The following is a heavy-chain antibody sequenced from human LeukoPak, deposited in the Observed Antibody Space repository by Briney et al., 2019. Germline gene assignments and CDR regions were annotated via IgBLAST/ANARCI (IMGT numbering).Heavy chain of an antibody. CDR1: GFTFSSYA. J-gene: IGHJ4*02. CDR3: AKLYDFWSGYSDY. Sequence: GGSLRLSRAASGFTFSSYAMSWVRQAPGKGLEWVSAISGSGGSTYYADSVKGRFTISRDNSKNTLYLQMNSLRAEDTAVYYCAKLYDFWSGYSDYWGQGTLVTVSS. CDR2: ISGSGGST. D-gene: IGHD3-3*01. V-gene: IGHV3-23*01.